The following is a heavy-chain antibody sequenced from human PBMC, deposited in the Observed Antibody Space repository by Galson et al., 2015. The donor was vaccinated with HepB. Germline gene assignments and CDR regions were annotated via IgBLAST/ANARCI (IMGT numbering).Heavy chain of an antibody. CDR3: ARDLVWGETGTDY. Sequence: SLRLSCAASGFTLSSYFMNWVRQAPGKGLEWVSFISSSSNTIYYADSVKGRFTISRDNAKNSLYLQMNSLGVDDTAVYFCARDLVWGETGTDYGGQGTLVTVSS. CDR1: GFTLSSYF. D-gene: IGHD1-1*01. CDR2: ISSSSNTI. J-gene: IGHJ4*02. V-gene: IGHV3-48*04.